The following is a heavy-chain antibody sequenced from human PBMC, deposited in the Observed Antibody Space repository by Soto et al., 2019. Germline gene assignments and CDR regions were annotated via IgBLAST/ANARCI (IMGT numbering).Heavy chain of an antibody. J-gene: IGHJ4*02. CDR1: GFSLSTSGMC. V-gene: IGHV2-70*11. D-gene: IGHD3-10*01. CDR3: ARIRTDYYGSGSHYTDY. Sequence: SGPTLVNPTQTLTLTCTFSGFSLSTSGMCVSWIRQPPGKALEWLARIDWDDDKYYSTSLKTRLTISKDTSKNQVVLTMTNMDPVDTATYYCARIRTDYYGSGSHYTDYWGQGTLVTVSS. CDR2: IDWDDDK.